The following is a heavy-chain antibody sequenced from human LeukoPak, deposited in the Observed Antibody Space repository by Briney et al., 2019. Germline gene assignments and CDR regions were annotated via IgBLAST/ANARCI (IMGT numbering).Heavy chain of an antibody. V-gene: IGHV4-34*01. CDR3: ARWYYYDSSGYWYYFDY. CDR2: INHSGST. CDR1: GGSFSGYY. J-gene: IGHJ4*02. Sequence: SETLSLTCAVYGGSFSGYYWSWIRQPPGKGLEWIGEINHSGSTNYNPSLKSRVTISVDTSKNQFSLKLSSVTAADTAVYYCARWYYYDSSGYWYYFDYRGQGTLVTVSS. D-gene: IGHD3-22*01.